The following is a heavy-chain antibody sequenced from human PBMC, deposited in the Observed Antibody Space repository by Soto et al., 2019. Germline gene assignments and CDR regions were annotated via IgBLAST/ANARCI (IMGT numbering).Heavy chain of an antibody. CDR2: ISGSGDST. V-gene: IGHV3-23*01. CDR3: AKRGSGSQFDY. CDR1: GFTFSSYA. Sequence: EVQLLESGGSLVQPGGSLRLSCAASGFTFSSYAMSWVRQAPGKGLEWVSIISGSGDSTYYADSVKGRFTISRDKSKNTLYLQMNSLRAEDTAIYYCAKRGSGSQFDYWGQGTLVTVSS. D-gene: IGHD1-26*01. J-gene: IGHJ4*02.